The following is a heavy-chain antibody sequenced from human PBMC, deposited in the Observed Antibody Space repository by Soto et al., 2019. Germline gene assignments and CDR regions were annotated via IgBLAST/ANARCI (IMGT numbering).Heavy chain of an antibody. D-gene: IGHD3-10*01. Sequence: KVSCKDSGSGISRCGINWGRPATGQGLEWMGWMNPNSGNTGYAQKFQGRVTMTRNTSISTAYMELSSLRSEGTAVYYCAREGSSGVYGMDVWGQGTTVTVSS. CDR3: AREGSSGVYGMDV. CDR2: MNPNSGNT. V-gene: IGHV1-8*01. CDR1: GSGISRCG. J-gene: IGHJ6*02.